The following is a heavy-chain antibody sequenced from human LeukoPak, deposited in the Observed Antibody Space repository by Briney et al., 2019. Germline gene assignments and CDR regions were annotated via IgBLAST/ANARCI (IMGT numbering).Heavy chain of an antibody. CDR1: GFTFSSYA. Sequence: GGSLRLSCAASGFTFSSYAMSWVRQAPGKGLEWVSAISGSGGSTYYADSVKGRFTISRDNSKNTLYLQMNSLRAEDTAVYYCTKDLAYYYDSSGFDYWGQGTLLTVSS. D-gene: IGHD3-22*01. CDR2: ISGSGGST. CDR3: TKDLAYYYDSSGFDY. V-gene: IGHV3-23*01. J-gene: IGHJ4*02.